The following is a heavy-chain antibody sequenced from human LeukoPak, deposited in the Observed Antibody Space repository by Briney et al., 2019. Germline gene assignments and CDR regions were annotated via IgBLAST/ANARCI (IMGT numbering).Heavy chain of an antibody. CDR1: GYTFTSYD. Sequence: ASVKVSCKASGYTFTSYDINWVRQATGQGLEGMGWMNPNSGNTGYAQKFQGRVTMTRNTSISTAYMELSNLRSEDTAVYYCARWAHSDAFDIWGQGTMVTVSS. J-gene: IGHJ3*02. V-gene: IGHV1-8*01. CDR2: MNPNSGNT. CDR3: ARWAHSDAFDI.